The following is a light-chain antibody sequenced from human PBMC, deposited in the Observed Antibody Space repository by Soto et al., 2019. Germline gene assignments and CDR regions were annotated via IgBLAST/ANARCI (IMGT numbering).Light chain of an antibody. Sequence: QSVRTQPASVSGAPGQTITISCTGSSSDVGAGYDVHWYQQLPGTAPKLLIYGNSNRPSGVPDRFSGSKSGTSASLAITGLQAEDEADYYCQSYDSSLSGYVFGTGTKVTVL. V-gene: IGLV1-40*01. J-gene: IGLJ1*01. CDR1: SSDVGAGYD. CDR3: QSYDSSLSGYV. CDR2: GNS.